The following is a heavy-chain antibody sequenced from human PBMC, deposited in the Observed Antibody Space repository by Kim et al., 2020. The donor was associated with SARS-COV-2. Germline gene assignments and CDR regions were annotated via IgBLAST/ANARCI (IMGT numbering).Heavy chain of an antibody. CDR1: GFTFSDYY. CDR3: ARAWDGAASMYAFDV. V-gene: IGHV3-11*05. J-gene: IGHJ3*01. CDR2: ISGSTGYT. D-gene: IGHD2-2*01. Sequence: GGSLRLSCAASGFTFSDYYMTWIRQAPGKGLEWLSYISGSTGYTNYADSMKGRFTISRDNANNSLYLQMNSLIAEDTAVYYCARAWDGAASMYAFDVWG.